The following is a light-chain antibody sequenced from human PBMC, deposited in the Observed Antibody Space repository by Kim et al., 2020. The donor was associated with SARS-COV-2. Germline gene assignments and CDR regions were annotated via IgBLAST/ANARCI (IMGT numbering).Light chain of an antibody. CDR1: QSVGRN. Sequence: SPGESATLSCRASQSVGRNVAWYQQKPGQALRLVIYGASTRATGVPARFSGSGYGTEFTLTISSLQSEDFAVYYCQQYNNWPPLTFGPGTKVDIK. J-gene: IGKJ3*01. CDR3: QQYNNWPPLT. CDR2: GAS. V-gene: IGKV3-15*01.